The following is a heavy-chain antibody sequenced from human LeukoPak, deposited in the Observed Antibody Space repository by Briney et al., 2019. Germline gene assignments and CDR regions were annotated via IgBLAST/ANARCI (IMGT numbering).Heavy chain of an antibody. Sequence: GGSLRLSCAASGFTFRSYGMHWVRQAPGKGLEWVAVISYDGSKIFYADSVKGRFTISRDNTKNTLYLQMNSLRPEDTAAYYCAKTRYFDWPSEYWGQGTLVTVSS. D-gene: IGHD3-9*01. CDR3: AKTRYFDWPSEY. CDR2: ISYDGSKI. CDR1: GFTFRSYG. V-gene: IGHV3-30*18. J-gene: IGHJ4*02.